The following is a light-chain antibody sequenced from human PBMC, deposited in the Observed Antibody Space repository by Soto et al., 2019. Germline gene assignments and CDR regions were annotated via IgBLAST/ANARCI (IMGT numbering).Light chain of an antibody. V-gene: IGKV3-11*01. CDR1: QSVGTY. J-gene: IGKJ2*01. CDR2: DAS. CDR3: QQCSNWPPLYT. Sequence: EIVLTQSPATLSLSPGERATLSCRASQSVGTYLAWYQQKPGQAPRLLISDASNRATGVPARFSGGGSGTDFTLTISSLEPEGFAVYYCQQCSNWPPLYTFGQGTKLEIK.